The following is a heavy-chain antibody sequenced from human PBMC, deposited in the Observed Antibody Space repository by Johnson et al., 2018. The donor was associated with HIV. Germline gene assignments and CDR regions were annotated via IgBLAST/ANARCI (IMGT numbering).Heavy chain of an antibody. V-gene: IGHV3-23*04. Sequence: VQLVESGGGLVQPGGSLRLSCAASGFTFSSYAMSWVRQAPGKGLEWVSAISWNSGSIGYADSVKGRFTISRDNAKNSLYLQMNSLRTVDTAVYYCARGYTWNDVSIWGRGTMVTVSS. CDR1: GFTFSSYA. J-gene: IGHJ3*02. D-gene: IGHD1-1*01. CDR2: ISWNSGSI. CDR3: ARGYTWNDVSI.